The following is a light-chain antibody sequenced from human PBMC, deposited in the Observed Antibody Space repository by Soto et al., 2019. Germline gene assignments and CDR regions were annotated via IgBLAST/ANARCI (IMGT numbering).Light chain of an antibody. CDR3: QQFNTWPRT. J-gene: IGKJ1*01. Sequence: DIQMTHSPSTLSASVGDRVTITCRASESIGRWLAWYQQKPGRAPKLLMYQASTLESGVPSRFSGSGSGTEFTLTISSLQSEDFAVYYCQQFNTWPRTFGQGTTVEIK. CDR2: QAS. V-gene: IGKV1-5*03. CDR1: ESIGRW.